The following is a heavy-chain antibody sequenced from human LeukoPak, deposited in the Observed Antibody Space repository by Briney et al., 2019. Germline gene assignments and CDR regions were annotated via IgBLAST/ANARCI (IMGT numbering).Heavy chain of an antibody. J-gene: IGHJ5*02. CDR1: GFTFSTYA. CDR3: VKEKADFMVTMKQAFDP. CDR2: ISGSGETT. V-gene: IGHV3-23*01. Sequence: PGGSLRLSCAASGFTFSTYAMDWVRQTSGKGLEWVASISGSGETTYYADSVKGRFTISRDNSMNTLYLQMNSLRAEDTAIYYCVKEKADFMVTMKQAFDPWGQGTLVTVSS. D-gene: IGHD2-21*02.